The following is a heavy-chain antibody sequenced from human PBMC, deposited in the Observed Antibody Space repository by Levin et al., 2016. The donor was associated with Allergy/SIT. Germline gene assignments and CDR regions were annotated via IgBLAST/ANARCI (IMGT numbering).Heavy chain of an antibody. J-gene: IGHJ4*02. Sequence: GESLKISCAASGFTFSRYGMNWVRQAPGKGLEWISYISSDRSTIHYADSMKGRFTISRDNAKNSLYLQMNSLSAEDTAVYYCARDQGGSLDYWGQGTLVTVSS. D-gene: IGHD3-10*01. V-gene: IGHV3-48*01. CDR1: GFTFSRYG. CDR3: ARDQGGSLDY. CDR2: ISSDRSTI.